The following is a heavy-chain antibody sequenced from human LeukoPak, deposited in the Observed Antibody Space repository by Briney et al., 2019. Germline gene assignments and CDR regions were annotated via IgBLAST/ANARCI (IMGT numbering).Heavy chain of an antibody. Sequence: GGSLRLSCAASGFTFSSYGVHWVRQAPGKGLEWVAFIRYDGSNKYYADSVKGRFTISRDNSKNTLYLQMNSLRAEDTAVYYCAKDLRPLLWFGELLPPDFDYWGQGTLVTVSS. CDR3: AKDLRPLLWFGELLPPDFDY. D-gene: IGHD3-10*01. CDR2: IRYDGSNK. V-gene: IGHV3-30*02. CDR1: GFTFSSYG. J-gene: IGHJ4*02.